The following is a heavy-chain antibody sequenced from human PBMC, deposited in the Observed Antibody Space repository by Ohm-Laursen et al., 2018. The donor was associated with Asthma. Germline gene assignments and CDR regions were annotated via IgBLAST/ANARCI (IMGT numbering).Heavy chain of an antibody. CDR2: GDSYYDGGLK. CDR3: ARDVMEWYLPAFDF. CDR1: GFTFDDYA. J-gene: IGHJ4*02. V-gene: IGHV3-30-3*01. D-gene: IGHD3-3*01. Sequence: SLRLSCAASGFTFDDYAMHWVCQAPGKGLEWVAVGDSYYDGGLKYYADSVNGRFTVSRDDSKNTLYLQMNSLRPDDTAVYYCARDVMEWYLPAFDFWGQGTLVTVSS.